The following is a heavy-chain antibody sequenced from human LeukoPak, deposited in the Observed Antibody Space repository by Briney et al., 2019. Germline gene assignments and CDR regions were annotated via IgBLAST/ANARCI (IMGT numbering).Heavy chain of an antibody. CDR1: GGTLSSYA. J-gene: IGHJ3*02. CDR3: ARAYYYDSSGHQDAFDI. D-gene: IGHD3-22*01. CDR2: IIPIFGTA. Sequence: SVKVSCKASGGTLSSYAISWVRQAPGQGLEWMGGIIPIFGTANFAQKFQGRVTITTDESTSTAYMELSSLRSEDTAVYYCARAYYYDSSGHQDAFDIWGQGTMVTVSS. V-gene: IGHV1-69*05.